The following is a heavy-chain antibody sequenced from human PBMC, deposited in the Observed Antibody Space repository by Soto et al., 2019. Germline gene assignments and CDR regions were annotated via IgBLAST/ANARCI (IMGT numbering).Heavy chain of an antibody. CDR1: GDSVSSDSAA. Sequence: PSQTLSLTCAISGDSVSSDSAAWNWIRQSPSRGLEWLGRTYYRSKWYNDYTVSVKSRITINPDTSKNQFSLQLNSVTPEDTAVYYCARRQRSISWDRGGHYYYYGMDVWGQGTTVTVSS. V-gene: IGHV6-1*01. J-gene: IGHJ6*02. CDR2: TYYRSKWYN. CDR3: ARRQRSISWDRGGHYYYYGMDV. D-gene: IGHD6-13*01.